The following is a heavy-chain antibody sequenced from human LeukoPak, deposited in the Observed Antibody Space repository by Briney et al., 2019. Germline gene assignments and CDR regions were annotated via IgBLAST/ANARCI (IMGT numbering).Heavy chain of an antibody. CDR1: GGSISSYY. V-gene: IGHV4-59*12. Sequence: SETLSLTCTVSGGSISSYYWSWIRQPPGKGLEWIGYIYYSGSTNYKSSLKSRVTISVDTSKNQFSLKLSSVTAADTAVYYCARSCVIVDIVATIRARLGGNGFEIWGQGTMVTVSS. CDR2: IYYSGST. CDR3: ARSCVIVDIVATIRARLGGNGFEI. J-gene: IGHJ3*02. D-gene: IGHD5-12*01.